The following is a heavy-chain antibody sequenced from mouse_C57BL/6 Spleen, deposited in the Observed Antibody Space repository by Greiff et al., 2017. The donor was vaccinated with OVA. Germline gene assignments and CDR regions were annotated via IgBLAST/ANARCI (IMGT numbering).Heavy chain of an antibody. V-gene: IGHV1-52*01. CDR3: ARYYGSSYHWYFDV. D-gene: IGHD1-1*01. CDR1: GYTFTSYW. Sequence: QVQLKQPGAELVRPGSSVKLSCKASGYTFTSYWMHWVKQRPIQGLEWIGNIDPSDSETHYNQKFKDKATLTVDKSSSTAYMQLSSLTSEDSAVYYCARYYGSSYHWYFDVWGTGTTVTVSS. CDR2: IDPSDSET. J-gene: IGHJ1*03.